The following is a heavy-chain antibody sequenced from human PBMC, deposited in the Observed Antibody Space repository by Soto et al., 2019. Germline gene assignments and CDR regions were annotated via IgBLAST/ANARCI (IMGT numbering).Heavy chain of an antibody. CDR3: ARQALIKDTSGPNPQCYNSGFDV. CDR1: GYSFSDYW. CDR2: VYPNDSDT. D-gene: IGHD3-22*01. Sequence: PGESLKISCKCSGYSFSDYWIAWVRQLPGKGLEYMGIVYPNDSDTRYSPSVQDQVTITADKSINTAFLQWSSLKASDTSMYYCARQALIKDTSGPNPQCYNSGFDVWGQGTTVTVSS. V-gene: IGHV5-51*01. J-gene: IGHJ6*02.